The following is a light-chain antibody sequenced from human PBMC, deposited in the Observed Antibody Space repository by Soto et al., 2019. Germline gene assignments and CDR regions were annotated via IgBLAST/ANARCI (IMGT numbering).Light chain of an antibody. CDR2: SAS. V-gene: IGKV1-39*01. CDR1: QDINVY. J-gene: IGKJ2*03. Sequence: DIQMTQSPSSVSASIGDTVTITCRASQDINVYLNWYQQKPGEVPKLLIYSASTLHSGVPSRFTGSGSETDFTLTIRSLQPEDFATYXXQHGYVAPYSFGQGTKVDI. CDR3: QHGYVAPYS.